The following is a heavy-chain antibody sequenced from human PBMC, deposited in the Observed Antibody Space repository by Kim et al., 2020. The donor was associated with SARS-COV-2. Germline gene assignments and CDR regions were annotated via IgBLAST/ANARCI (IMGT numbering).Heavy chain of an antibody. V-gene: IGHV3-73*01. J-gene: IGHJ4*02. CDR3: TLSSSSPDY. CDR2: IRSKANSYAT. CDR1: GFTFSGSA. Sequence: GGSLRLSCAASGFTFSGSAMHWVRQASGKGLEWVGRIRSKANSYATAYAASVKGRFTIARDDSKNTSYLQMNSLKTEDTDVYYCTLSSSSPDYWGKGTLVTVSS. D-gene: IGHD6-6*01.